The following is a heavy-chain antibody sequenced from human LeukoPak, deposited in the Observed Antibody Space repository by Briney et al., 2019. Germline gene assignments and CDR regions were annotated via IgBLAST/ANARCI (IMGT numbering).Heavy chain of an antibody. Sequence: PSQTLSLTCTVSGYSISSGHYWGWIRQPPGKGLEWIGSMYHSGSTYYNPPLKSRVTISEDTSKNQFSLKLRSVTAADTAVYYCARGPRFGELLWHWFDPWGQGTLVTVSS. CDR2: MYHSGST. V-gene: IGHV4-38-2*02. CDR3: ARGPRFGELLWHWFDP. CDR1: GYSISSGHY. D-gene: IGHD3-10*01. J-gene: IGHJ5*02.